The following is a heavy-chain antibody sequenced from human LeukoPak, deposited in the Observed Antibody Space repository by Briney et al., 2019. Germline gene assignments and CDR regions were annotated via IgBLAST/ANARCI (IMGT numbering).Heavy chain of an antibody. CDR2: IYSGGST. V-gene: IGHV3-23*03. CDR1: GFTFSSYA. J-gene: IGHJ4*02. Sequence: PGGSLRLSCAASGFTFSSYAMSWVRQAPGKGLEWVSLIYSGGSTYYADSVKGRFTISRDNAKNSLYLQMNSLRAEDTAVYYCALDTDPWLPDYWGQGTLVTVSS. D-gene: IGHD5-24*01. CDR3: ALDTDPWLPDY.